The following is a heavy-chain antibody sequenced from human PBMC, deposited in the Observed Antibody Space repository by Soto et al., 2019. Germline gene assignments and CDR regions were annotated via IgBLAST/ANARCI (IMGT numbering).Heavy chain of an antibody. CDR1: GFTFSSYA. CDR3: ARTIVGGVVHAFDF. CDR2: VSDSGGST. D-gene: IGHD1-26*01. Sequence: EVQLLESGGGLVQPGGSLRLSCAASGFTFSSYAMNWVRQAPGQGLEWVSTVSDSGGSTYYADSVQGRFTISRDNSKNTLFLHMNSLGAEDTAIYYWARTIVGGVVHAFDFWGQGTVVTVSS. J-gene: IGHJ4*02. V-gene: IGHV3-23*01.